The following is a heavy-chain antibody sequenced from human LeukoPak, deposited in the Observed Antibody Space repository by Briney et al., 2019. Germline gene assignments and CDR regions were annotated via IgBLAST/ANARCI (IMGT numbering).Heavy chain of an antibody. CDR2: IYYSGST. Sequence: PSETLSLTCTVSGGSISTSIFYWNWIRQHPGKGLEWIGYIYYSGSTNYNPSLKSRVTISVDTSKNQFSLKLSSVTAADTAVYYCARAKLGPTYYDILTGYYRGWFDPWGQGTLVTVSS. CDR3: ARAKLGPTYYDILTGYYRGWFDP. V-gene: IGHV4-61*01. D-gene: IGHD3-9*01. CDR1: GGSISTSIFY. J-gene: IGHJ5*02.